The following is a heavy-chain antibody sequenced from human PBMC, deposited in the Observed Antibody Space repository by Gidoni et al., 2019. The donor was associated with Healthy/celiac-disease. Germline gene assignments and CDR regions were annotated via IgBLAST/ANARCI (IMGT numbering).Heavy chain of an antibody. V-gene: IGHV1-8*01. CDR3: ARYWNRYYYYGMDV. D-gene: IGHD1-1*01. CDR1: GYTFTSYD. J-gene: IGHJ6*02. CDR2: MNPNSGNT. Sequence: QVQLVQSGAAVKKPGASVTVSCKASGYTFTSYDINWVRQATGQGLEWMGWMNPNSGNTGYAQKFQGRVTMTRNTSISTAYMELSSLRSEDTAVYYCARYWNRYYYYGMDVWGQGTTVTVSS.